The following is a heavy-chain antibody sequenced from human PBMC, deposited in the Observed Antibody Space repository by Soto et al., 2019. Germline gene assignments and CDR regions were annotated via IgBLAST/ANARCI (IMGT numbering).Heavy chain of an antibody. CDR3: GRDGGIAAAGTTYHCYGMDV. Sequence: QVQLVESGGGVVQPGRSLRLSCAASGFTFSSYGMHWVRQAPGKGLEWVAVIWYDGSNKYYADSVKGRFTISRDNSKNTLYLQMNSLRDEDTAVYYCGRDGGIAAAGTTYHCYGMDVWGQGTTVTGSS. D-gene: IGHD6-13*01. CDR1: GFTFSSYG. CDR2: IWYDGSNK. V-gene: IGHV3-33*01. J-gene: IGHJ6*02.